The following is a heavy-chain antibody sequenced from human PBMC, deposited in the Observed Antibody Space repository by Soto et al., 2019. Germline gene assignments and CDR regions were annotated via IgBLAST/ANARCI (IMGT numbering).Heavy chain of an antibody. CDR3: ARGIRNYDFWSGYYPHYYYYGMDV. CDR2: IYYSGST. J-gene: IGHJ6*02. V-gene: IGHV4-31*03. Sequence: PFVTQSRRCRVPGCYISGGGYCWSWKSQHPEKCLEWIGYIYYSGSTYYNPSLKSRVTISVDTSKNQFSLKLSSVTAADTAVYYCARGIRNYDFWSGYYPHYYYYGMDVWGQGKTVTVSS. CDR1: GCYISGGGYC. D-gene: IGHD3-3*01.